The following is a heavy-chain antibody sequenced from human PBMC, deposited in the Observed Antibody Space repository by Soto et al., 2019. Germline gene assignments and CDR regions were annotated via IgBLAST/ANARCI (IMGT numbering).Heavy chain of an antibody. Sequence: VQLVQSGAEVKKPGSSVKLSCKASGGTFNRYTISWVRQAPGQGLEWMGGIIPIFGTANYAQKFQGRVAIIADESTSAAYMELRSLRSEDTAVYYCALWGFRDGNNSKYNYSGMDVWGQWTTVTVS. CDR2: IIPIFGTA. CDR3: ALWGFRDGNNSKYNYSGMDV. V-gene: IGHV1-69*01. J-gene: IGHJ6*02. D-gene: IGHD1-1*01. CDR1: GGTFNRYT.